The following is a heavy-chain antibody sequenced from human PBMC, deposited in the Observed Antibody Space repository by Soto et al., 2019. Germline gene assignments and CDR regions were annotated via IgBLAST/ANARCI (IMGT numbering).Heavy chain of an antibody. CDR3: AGGLWFGERNL. CDR1: GFTFSSYE. CDR2: ISSSGSTI. D-gene: IGHD3-10*01. J-gene: IGHJ2*01. Sequence: GGSLRLSCAASGFTFSSYEMNWVRQCTGKGLEWVSYISSSGSTIYYADAVKGRFTISRDNAKNSLYLQTNSLRAEDTAVYYCAGGLWFGERNLWGRGTLVTVSS. V-gene: IGHV3-48*03.